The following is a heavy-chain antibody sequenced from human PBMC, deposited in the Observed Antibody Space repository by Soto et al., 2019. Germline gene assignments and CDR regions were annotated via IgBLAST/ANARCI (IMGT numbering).Heavy chain of an antibody. D-gene: IGHD3-22*01. Sequence: GGSLRLSCAASGFTFSDYYMSWIRQAPGKGLEWVSYISGTSDYIDYADSLKGRFTISRDNAKNSLYLDLTRLRAEDTAVYFCVRDYYDTSGYPNTFDMWGQGTMVTVSS. CDR2: ISGTSDYI. V-gene: IGHV3-11*06. J-gene: IGHJ3*02. CDR1: GFTFSDYY. CDR3: VRDYYDTSGYPNTFDM.